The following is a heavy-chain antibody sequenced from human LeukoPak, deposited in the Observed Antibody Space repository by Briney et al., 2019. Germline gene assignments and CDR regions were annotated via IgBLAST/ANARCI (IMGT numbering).Heavy chain of an antibody. D-gene: IGHD5-24*01. J-gene: IGHJ4*02. CDR2: INSDGSST. Sequence: PGGSLRLSCAASGFTFSSYWMHWVHQAPGKGLVWVSRINSDGSSTSYADSVKGRFTISRDNAKNTLYLQMNSLRAEDTAVYYCARDRDGYNDWFDYWGQGTLVTVSS. V-gene: IGHV3-74*01. CDR3: ARDRDGYNDWFDY. CDR1: GFTFSSYW.